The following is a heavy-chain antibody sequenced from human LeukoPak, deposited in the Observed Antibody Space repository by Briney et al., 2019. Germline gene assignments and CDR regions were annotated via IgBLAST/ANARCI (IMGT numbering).Heavy chain of an antibody. CDR2: ISWNSGSI. V-gene: IGHV3-9*01. D-gene: IGHD6-19*01. Sequence: QTGGSLRLSCAASGFTFDDYAMHWIRQAPGKGLEWVSGISWNSGSIGYADSVKGRFTISRDNAKNSLYLQMNSLRAEDTALYYCAKDTTGYSSGWYGYWGQGTLVTVSS. J-gene: IGHJ4*02. CDR3: AKDTTGYSSGWYGY. CDR1: GFTFDDYA.